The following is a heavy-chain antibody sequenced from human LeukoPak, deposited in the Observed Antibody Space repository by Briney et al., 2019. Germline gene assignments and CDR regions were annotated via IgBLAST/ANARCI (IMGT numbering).Heavy chain of an antibody. J-gene: IGHJ3*01. D-gene: IGHD2-2*01. Sequence: ASVKVCCKASGYSFTATYMHWVRQAPGQGLEWMGWVNPQNGDTQYAQKFQGRVTMTRDTSINTVYMEMTSLRSDDTAVYYCAPDSTTYPWGQGTMVTVSS. V-gene: IGHV1-2*02. CDR1: GYSFTATY. CDR3: APDSTTYP. CDR2: VNPQNGDT.